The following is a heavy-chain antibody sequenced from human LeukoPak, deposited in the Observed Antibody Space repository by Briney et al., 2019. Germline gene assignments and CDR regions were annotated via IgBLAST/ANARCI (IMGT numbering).Heavy chain of an antibody. CDR3: ARDPASYYYDSSGAPWWFDP. CDR2: INSDGSST. V-gene: IGHV3-74*01. CDR1: GFTFSSYW. Sequence: GGSLRLSCAASGFTFSSYWMHWVRQAPGKGLVWVSRINSDGSSTSYADSVKGRFTISRDNAKNTPYLQMNSLRAEDTAVYYCARDPASYYYDSSGAPWWFDPWGQGTLVTVSS. J-gene: IGHJ5*02. D-gene: IGHD3-22*01.